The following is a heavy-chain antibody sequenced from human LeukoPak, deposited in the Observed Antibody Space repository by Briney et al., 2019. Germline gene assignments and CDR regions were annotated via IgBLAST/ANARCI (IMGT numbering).Heavy chain of an antibody. CDR1: GGTFSSYA. J-gene: IGHJ3*02. V-gene: IGHV1-69*05. Sequence: SVKVSCKASGGTFSSYAISWVRQAPGQGLEWMGRIIPIFGTANYAQKFRGRVTITTDESTSTAYMELSSLRSEDTAVYYCASGYYDSSGYYDDAFDIWGQGTMVTVSS. CDR3: ASGYYDSSGYYDDAFDI. CDR2: IIPIFGTA. D-gene: IGHD3-22*01.